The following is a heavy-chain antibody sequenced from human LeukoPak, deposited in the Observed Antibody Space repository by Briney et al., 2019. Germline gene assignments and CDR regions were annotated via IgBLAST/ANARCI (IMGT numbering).Heavy chain of an antibody. J-gene: IGHJ4*02. CDR1: GFTFSSYA. CDR3: ARDKITGSIVATPGTL. D-gene: IGHD5-12*01. V-gene: IGHV3-33*08. CDR2: IWYDGSNK. Sequence: PGGSLRLSCAASGFTFSSYAMHWVRQVPGKGLEWVAVIWYDGSNKYYADSVKGRFTISRDNSKNTLYLQMNSLRAEDTAVYYCARDKITGSIVATPGTLWGQGTLVTVSS.